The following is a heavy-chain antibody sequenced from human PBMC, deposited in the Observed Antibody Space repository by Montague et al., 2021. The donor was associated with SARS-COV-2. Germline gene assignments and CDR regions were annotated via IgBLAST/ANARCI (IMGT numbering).Heavy chain of an antibody. CDR1: GFIFRHYA. CDR3: AKDREMDYSADY. CDR2: ISTSGDYT. V-gene: IGHV3-23*01. J-gene: IGHJ4*02. Sequence: SLRLSCAASGFIFRHYAVSWVRQAPGKGLEWVSGISTSGDYTYYADSLKGRFTISRDNSRNTLYLQMNSLRAEDTAIYYCAKDREMDYSADYWGQGTLVTVSS. D-gene: IGHD5-24*01.